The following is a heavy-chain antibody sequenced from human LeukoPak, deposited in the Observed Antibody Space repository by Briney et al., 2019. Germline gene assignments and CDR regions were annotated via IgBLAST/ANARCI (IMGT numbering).Heavy chain of an antibody. CDR3: ARDTRQGGIAAAAIDY. V-gene: IGHV3-23*01. CDR2: ISGSGGST. Sequence: GGSLRLSCAASGFTFSSYAMSWVRQAPGKGLEWVSAISGSGGSTYYADSVKGRFTISRDNSKNTLYLQMNSLRAEDTAVYYCARDTRQGGIAAAAIDYWGQGTLVTVSS. D-gene: IGHD6-13*01. J-gene: IGHJ4*02. CDR1: GFTFSSYA.